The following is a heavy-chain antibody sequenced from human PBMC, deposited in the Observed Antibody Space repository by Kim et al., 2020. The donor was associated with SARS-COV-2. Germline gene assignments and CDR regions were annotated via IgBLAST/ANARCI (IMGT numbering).Heavy chain of an antibody. Sequence: ASVKVSCKASGYTFTSYGISWVRQAPGQGLEWMGWISAYNGNTNYAQKLQGRVTMTTDTSTSTAYMELRSLRSDDTAVYYCARWRALSLGSSWYGDAFDIWDQGTMVTVSS. V-gene: IGHV1-18*01. CDR1: GYTFTSYG. D-gene: IGHD6-13*01. J-gene: IGHJ3*02. CDR3: ARWRALSLGSSWYGDAFDI. CDR2: ISAYNGNT.